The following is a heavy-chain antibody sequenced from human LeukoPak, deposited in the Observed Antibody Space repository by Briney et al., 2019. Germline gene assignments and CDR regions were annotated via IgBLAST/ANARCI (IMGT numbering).Heavy chain of an antibody. Sequence: GGSLRLSCAASGFTFSSYSMNWVRQAPGKGLEWVSSISSSSSYIYYADSVKGRFTISRDNAKNPLYLQMNSLRAEDTAVYYCARDALRGYCSGGSCYPDYWGQGTLVTVSS. J-gene: IGHJ4*02. CDR1: GFTFSSYS. CDR3: ARDALRGYCSGGSCYPDY. D-gene: IGHD2-15*01. CDR2: ISSSSSYI. V-gene: IGHV3-21*01.